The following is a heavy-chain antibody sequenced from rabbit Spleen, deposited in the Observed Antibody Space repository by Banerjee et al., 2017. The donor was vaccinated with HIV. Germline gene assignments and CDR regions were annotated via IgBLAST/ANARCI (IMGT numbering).Heavy chain of an antibody. CDR1: GASFSSSSY. V-gene: IGHV1S40*01. D-gene: IGHD1-1*01. J-gene: IGHJ6*01. CDR2: IDTGSSGFT. CDR3: ARDTSSSFSSYGMDL. Sequence: QSLEESGGDLVKPCASLTLTCTASGASFSSSSYMCWVRQAPGKGLEWIACIDTGSSGFTYFATWAKGRFTCSKTSSTTVTLQMTRLTAADTATYFCARDTSSSFSSYGMDLWGPGTLVTVS.